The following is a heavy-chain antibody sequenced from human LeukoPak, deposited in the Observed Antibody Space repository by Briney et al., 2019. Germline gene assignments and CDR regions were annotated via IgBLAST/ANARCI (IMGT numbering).Heavy chain of an antibody. D-gene: IGHD3-10*01. CDR1: GFTFSSYA. J-gene: IGHJ2*01. Sequence: GRSLRLSCAASGFTFSSYALHWVRQAPGKGLEWVAVISYDGGNKYYADSVEGRFTISRDNSKNTVYLQMNSLRPEDTAVYYCARDCSRPYCGSGSYYWYFDLWGRGALVTVSS. CDR2: ISYDGGNK. CDR3: ARDCSRPYCGSGSYYWYFDL. V-gene: IGHV3-30-3*01.